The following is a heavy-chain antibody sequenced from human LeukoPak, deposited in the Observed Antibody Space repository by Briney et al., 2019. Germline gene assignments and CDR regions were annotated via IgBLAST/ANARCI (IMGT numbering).Heavy chain of an antibody. Sequence: GASGKVSCKASGYTFTGYYMHWVRRAPGQGLEWMGWINPNSGGTNYAQKFQGRVTMTRDTSISTAYMELSRLRSDDTAVYYCARELWFGESHYYGMDVWGQGTTVTVSS. V-gene: IGHV1-2*02. J-gene: IGHJ6*02. CDR1: GYTFTGYY. D-gene: IGHD3-10*01. CDR3: ARELWFGESHYYGMDV. CDR2: INPNSGGT.